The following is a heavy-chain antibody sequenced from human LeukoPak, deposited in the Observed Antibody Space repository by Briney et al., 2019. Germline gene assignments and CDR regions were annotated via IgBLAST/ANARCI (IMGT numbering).Heavy chain of an antibody. CDR2: INPSGGST. CDR3: ARDLNGRFDY. CDR1: GYTFTSYA. J-gene: IGHJ4*02. V-gene: IGHV1-46*01. Sequence: ASVKVSCKASGYTFTSYAMNWVRQAPGQGLEWMGIINPSGGSTSYAQKFQGRVTMTRDMSTSTVYMELSSLRSEDTAVYYCARDLNGRFDYWGQGTLVTVSS.